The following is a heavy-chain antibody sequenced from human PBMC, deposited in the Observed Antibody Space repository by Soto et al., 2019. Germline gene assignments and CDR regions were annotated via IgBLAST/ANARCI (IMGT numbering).Heavy chain of an antibody. CDR2: IYYSGST. CDR3: ARGAGVMAARPFDY. Sequence: QVQLQESGPGLVKPSQTLSLTCTVSGGSISSGDYYWSWIRQPPGKGLDWIGYIYYSGSTYYNPSLRSRVTLSVDTSKNQFSLKLTSMTAADTAVYYCARGAGVMAARPFDYWGQGTLVTVSS. J-gene: IGHJ4*02. V-gene: IGHV4-30-4*01. CDR1: GGSISSGDYY. D-gene: IGHD6-6*01.